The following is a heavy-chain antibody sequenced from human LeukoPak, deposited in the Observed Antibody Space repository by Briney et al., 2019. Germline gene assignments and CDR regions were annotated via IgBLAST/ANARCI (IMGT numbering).Heavy chain of an antibody. V-gene: IGHV4-39*01. CDR1: GGSISSSSYY. CDR3: ARHNSRLLNSGWSN. Sequence: SETLSLTCTVSGGSISSSSYYWGWIRQPPGKGLESIGSIYYSGSTYYNPSLKSRVTISVDTSKSQCSLKLSSVTAADTAVYYCARHNSRLLNSGWSNWGQGTLVTVSS. J-gene: IGHJ4*02. CDR2: IYYSGST. D-gene: IGHD6-19*01.